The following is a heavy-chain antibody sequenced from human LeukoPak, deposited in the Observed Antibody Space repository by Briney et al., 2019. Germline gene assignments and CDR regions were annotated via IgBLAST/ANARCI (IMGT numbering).Heavy chain of an antibody. J-gene: IGHJ3*02. D-gene: IGHD5-24*01. Sequence: ASVKVTCKASGYTFTSYDINWVRQATGQGLEWMGWMNPNSGNTGYAQKFQGRVTMTRDMSTSTVYMELSSLRSEDTAVYYCARDRLDGAFDIWGQGTMVTVSS. CDR1: GYTFTSYD. CDR3: ARDRLDGAFDI. CDR2: MNPNSGNT. V-gene: IGHV1-8*02.